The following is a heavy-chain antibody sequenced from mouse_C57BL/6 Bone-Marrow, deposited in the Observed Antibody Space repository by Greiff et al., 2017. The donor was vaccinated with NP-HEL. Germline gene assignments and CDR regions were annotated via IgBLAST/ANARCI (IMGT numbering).Heavy chain of an antibody. CDR3: ARDGL. CDR1: GFTLRDYG. J-gene: IGHJ3*01. V-gene: IGHV5-17*01. D-gene: IGHD2-3*01. Sequence: EVQRVEAGGGLVKPGGSPKLSGAASGFTLRDYGMHRVWQAPEKGLGWGAYISRGSSIIYYADTVKGRFTISRDNAKNTLFLQMTSLRSEDTAMYYCARDGLWGQGTLVTVSA. CDR2: ISRGSSII.